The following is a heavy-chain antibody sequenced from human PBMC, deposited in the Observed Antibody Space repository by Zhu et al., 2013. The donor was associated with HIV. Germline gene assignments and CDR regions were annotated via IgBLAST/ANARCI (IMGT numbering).Heavy chain of an antibody. J-gene: IGHJ3*02. V-gene: IGHV1-3*01. CDR3: ARRVYTSDSHAAFDI. CDR2: INAGKGNT. Sequence: QVQLVQSGAEVKKPGASVKVSCKTSGYTFTTYAIHWVRQAPGQGLEWMGWINAGKGNTKSSQQFQGRVTITRDTSANTAYMEVSSLTSEDTAVYYCARRVYTSDSHAAFDIWGQGTMVTVSS. CDR1: GYTFTTYA. D-gene: IGHD6-19*01.